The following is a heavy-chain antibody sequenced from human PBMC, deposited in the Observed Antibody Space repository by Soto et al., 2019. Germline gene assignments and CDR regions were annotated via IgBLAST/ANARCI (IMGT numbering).Heavy chain of an antibody. CDR1: GGSISSGGYY. V-gene: IGHV4-31*03. J-gene: IGHJ4*02. CDR2: IYYSGST. CDR3: VASTYYDFWSGFDPYFDY. D-gene: IGHD3-3*01. Sequence: SLTCTVSGGSISSGGYYWSWIRQHPGKGLEWIGYIYYSGSTYYNPSLKSRVTISVDTSKNQFSLKLSSVTAADTAVYYCVASTYYDFWSGFDPYFDYWGQGTLVTVSS.